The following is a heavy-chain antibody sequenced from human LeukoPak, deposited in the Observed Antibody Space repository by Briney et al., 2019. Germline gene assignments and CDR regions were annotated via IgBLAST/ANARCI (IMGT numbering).Heavy chain of an antibody. CDR1: GYSISSGYY. V-gene: IGHV4-38-2*01. J-gene: IGHJ4*02. D-gene: IGHD3-3*01. CDR2: IYHSGST. CDR3: ARIAYDFWSGYYFDY. Sequence: SETLSLTCAVSGYSISSGYYWGLIRQPPEKGLEWIGSIYHSGSTYYNPSLKSRVTISVDTSKNQFSLKLSSVTAADTAVYYCARIAYDFWSGYYFDYWGQGTLFTVSS.